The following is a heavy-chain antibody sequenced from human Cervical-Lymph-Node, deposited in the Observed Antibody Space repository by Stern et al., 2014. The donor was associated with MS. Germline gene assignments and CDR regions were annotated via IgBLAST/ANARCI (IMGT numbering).Heavy chain of an antibody. D-gene: IGHD3-16*01. J-gene: IGHJ4*02. Sequence: QVQLVESGPGLVKPSETLSLTCTVSGGSISTNYWSWIRQPPGKGLEWIGSVYYSGSTNSNPSLKSRVTVSVDTSKNQSSLKLRSVTAADTAVYYCARGDVVDTLPYWGQGTLVTVSS. CDR3: ARGDVVDTLPY. CDR2: VYYSGST. CDR1: GGSISTNY. V-gene: IGHV4-59*01.